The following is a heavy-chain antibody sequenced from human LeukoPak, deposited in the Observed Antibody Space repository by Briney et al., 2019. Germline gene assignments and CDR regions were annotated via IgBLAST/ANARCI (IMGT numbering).Heavy chain of an antibody. CDR1: GFTFSSYG. CDR3: AKDRGAAAGTGDFDY. V-gene: IGHV3-23*01. J-gene: IGHJ4*02. CDR2: ISGSGGNT. D-gene: IGHD6-13*01. Sequence: PGGSLRLSCAASGFTFSSYGMHWVRQAPGKGLEWVSAISGSGGNTYYADSVKGRFTISRDNSKNTLYLQMNSLRAEDTAVYYCAKDRGAAAGTGDFDYWGQGTLVTVSS.